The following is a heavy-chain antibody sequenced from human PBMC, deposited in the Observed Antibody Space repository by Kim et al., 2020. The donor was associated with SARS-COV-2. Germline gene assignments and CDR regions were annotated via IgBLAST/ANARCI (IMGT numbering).Heavy chain of an antibody. CDR3: AKGGPYCAGGFCNWFDP. Sequence: GGSLRLSCAASGFTFGTYAITWVRQAPGKGLEWVSGISGNGAYTNYADSVKGRFTISRDNSKNTLYVQMNSLIAEDTAVYYCAKGGPYCAGGFCNWFDP. D-gene: IGHD2-8*02. CDR2: ISGNGAYT. V-gene: IGHV3-23*01. J-gene: IGHJ5*02. CDR1: GFTFGTYA.